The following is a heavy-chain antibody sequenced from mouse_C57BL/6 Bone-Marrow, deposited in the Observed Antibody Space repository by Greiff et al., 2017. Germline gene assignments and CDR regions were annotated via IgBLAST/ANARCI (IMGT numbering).Heavy chain of an antibody. CDR2: ISYDGSN. J-gene: IGHJ4*01. V-gene: IGHV3-6*01. CDR1: GYSITSGYY. CDR3: AREGPPYAMDY. Sequence: EVQLQESGPGLVKPSQSLSLTCSVTGYSITSGYYWNWIRQFPGNKLEWMGYISYDGSNNYNPSLKNRISITRDTSKNQFFLKLNSVTTEDTATYYCAREGPPYAMDYWGQGTSVTVSS.